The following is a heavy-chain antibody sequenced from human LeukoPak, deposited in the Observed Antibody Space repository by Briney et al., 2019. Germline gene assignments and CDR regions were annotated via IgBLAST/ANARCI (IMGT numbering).Heavy chain of an antibody. CDR1: GFTFSDAW. J-gene: IGHJ6*02. CDR2: IYSGGGA. V-gene: IGHV3-53*01. Sequence: TGGSLRLSCAASGFTFSDAWMNWVRQAPGKGLEWVSVIYSGGGAYYADSVKGRFTISRDNSNNTLFLQMNSLRVEDTAVYYCAGRTDVWGQGTTVTVSS. CDR3: AGRTDV.